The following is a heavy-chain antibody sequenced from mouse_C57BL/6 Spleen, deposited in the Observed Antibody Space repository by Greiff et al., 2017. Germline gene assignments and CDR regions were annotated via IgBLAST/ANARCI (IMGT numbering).Heavy chain of an antibody. D-gene: IGHD1-1*01. J-gene: IGHJ1*03. CDR1: GFTFSDFY. CDR2: SRNKANDYTT. V-gene: IGHV7-1*01. Sequence: EVQGVESGGGLVQSGRSLRLSCATSGFTFSDFYMEWVRQAPGKGLEWIAASRNKANDYTTEYSDSVKGRFIVSRDTSQSILYLQMNALRAEDTAIYYCERDAIRYWYFDVWGTGTTVTVSS. CDR3: ERDAIRYWYFDV.